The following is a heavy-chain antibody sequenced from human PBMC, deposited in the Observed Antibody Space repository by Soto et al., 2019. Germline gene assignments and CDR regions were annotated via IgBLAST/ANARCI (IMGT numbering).Heavy chain of an antibody. J-gene: IGHJ6*02. D-gene: IGHD5-18*01. V-gene: IGHV4-30-4*08. CDR3: ARWIQLWSPIGRHYRYGDV. CDR1: GGSISSGGYY. CDR2: IYYSGST. Sequence: PSETLSLTCTVSGGSISSGGYYWSWIRQHPGKGLEWIGYIYYSGSTYYNPSLKSRVTISVDTSKNQFSLKLSSVTAADTAVYYCARWIQLWSPIGRHYRYGDVWGQGTTVTVSS.